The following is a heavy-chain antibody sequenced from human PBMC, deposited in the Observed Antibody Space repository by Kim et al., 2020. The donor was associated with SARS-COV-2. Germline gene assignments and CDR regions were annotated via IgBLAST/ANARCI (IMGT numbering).Heavy chain of an antibody. CDR2: ISSSSSYI. CDR1: GFTFSSYS. CDR3: ASDYDSTLYYLDY. Sequence: GGSLRLSCAASGFTFSSYSMNWVRQAPGKGLEWVSSISSSSSYIYYADSVKGRFTISRDNAKNSLYLQMNSLRAEDTAVYYCASDYDSTLYYLDYWGQGTLVTVSS. V-gene: IGHV3-21*01. J-gene: IGHJ4*02. D-gene: IGHD3-22*01.